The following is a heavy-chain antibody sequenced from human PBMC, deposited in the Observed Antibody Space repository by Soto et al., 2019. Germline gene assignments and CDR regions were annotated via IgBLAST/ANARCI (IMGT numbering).Heavy chain of an antibody. CDR3: AREGAPEYYDYVWGSYRGAFDI. D-gene: IGHD3-16*02. Sequence: PGGFLRLSCAASGFTFSSYSMNWVRQAPGKGLERVSSISSSSSYIYYADSVKGRFTISRDNAKNSLYLQMNSLRAEDTAVYYCAREGAPEYYDYVWGSYRGAFDIWGQGTMVTVSS. CDR1: GFTFSSYS. CDR2: ISSSSSYI. J-gene: IGHJ3*02. V-gene: IGHV3-21*01.